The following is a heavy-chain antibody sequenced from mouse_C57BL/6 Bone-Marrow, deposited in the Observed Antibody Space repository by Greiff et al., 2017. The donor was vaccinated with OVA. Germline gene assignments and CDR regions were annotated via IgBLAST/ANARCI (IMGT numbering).Heavy chain of an antibody. CDR2: IDPEDGDT. CDR3: TTLYYYGSSYGY. CDR1: GFNIKDYY. Sequence: VQLQQSGAELVRPGASVKLSCTASGFNIKDYYMHWVKQRPEQSLEWIGRIDPEDGDTEYAPKFQGKATMTADTSSNTAYLQLSSLTSEDAAVYYCTTLYYYGSSYGYWGQGTTLTVSS. V-gene: IGHV14-1*01. J-gene: IGHJ2*01. D-gene: IGHD1-1*01.